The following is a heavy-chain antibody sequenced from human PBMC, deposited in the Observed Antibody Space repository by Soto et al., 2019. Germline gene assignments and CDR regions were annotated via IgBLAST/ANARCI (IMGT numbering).Heavy chain of an antibody. J-gene: IGHJ4*02. CDR2: GSYSGTT. CDR3: ARGATVTQYDY. V-gene: IGHV4-61*01. D-gene: IGHD4-17*01. Sequence: ETLSLTCTVSGVSVSSGSFYWAWIRQPPGKGLEWIGFGSYSGTTSYKPSLKSRVTISVDTSRSQISLKVTSLTAADTAVYYCARGATVTQYDYWGQGTLVTVSS. CDR1: GVSVSSGSFY.